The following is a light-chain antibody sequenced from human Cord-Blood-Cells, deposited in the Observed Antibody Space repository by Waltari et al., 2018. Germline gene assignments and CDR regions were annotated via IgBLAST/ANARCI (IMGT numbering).Light chain of an antibody. V-gene: IGKV2-28*01. Sequence: DIVMTQSRLTWPTTPLGRASICSRSSQTLLHSNGYYYLDWYLQKPGQSPQLLIYLGTNRASGVPDRFSGSGSGTDFTLKISRVEAEDVGVYYCMQALQTPYTFGQGTKLEIK. CDR1: QTLLHSNGYYY. J-gene: IGKJ2*01. CDR2: LGT. CDR3: MQALQTPYT.